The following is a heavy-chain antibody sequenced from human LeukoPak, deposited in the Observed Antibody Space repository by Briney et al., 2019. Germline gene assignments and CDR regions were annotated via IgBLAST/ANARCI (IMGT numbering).Heavy chain of an antibody. D-gene: IGHD3-10*01. V-gene: IGHV3-30*18. CDR2: ISYDGSNK. CDR3: AKGKWFGPYYFDY. Sequence: PGGSLRLSCAASGFTFSSYGMHWVRQAPGKGLEWVAVISYDGSNKYYADSVKGRFTISRDNSKNTLYLQMNSLRAEDTAVYYCAKGKWFGPYYFDYWGQGTLVTVSS. J-gene: IGHJ4*02. CDR1: GFTFSSYG.